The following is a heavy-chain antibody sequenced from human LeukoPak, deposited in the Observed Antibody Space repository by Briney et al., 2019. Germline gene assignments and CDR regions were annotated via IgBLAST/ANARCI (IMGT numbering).Heavy chain of an antibody. CDR1: GFTFNCYA. CDR3: AKSLFTSATGTGRAFHI. CDR2: ISASGDVT. Sequence: GGSLRLSCAASGFTFNCYAMSWVRQAPGKGPQWLSGISASGDVTFHADRVKGRFAISRDNSKNTLYLQMTGLRAGDTAEYYCAKSLFTSATGTGRAFHIWGQGTMVTVSS. D-gene: IGHD1-1*01. J-gene: IGHJ3*02. V-gene: IGHV3-23*01.